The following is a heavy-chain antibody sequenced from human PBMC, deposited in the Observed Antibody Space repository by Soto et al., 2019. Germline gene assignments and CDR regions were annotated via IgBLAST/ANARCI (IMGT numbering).Heavy chain of an antibody. CDR2: IYQSGSS. Sequence: QVQLQESGPGVVKPSGTLSLTCVVSGGSISSINWWSWVRQAPGKGLAWIGEIYQSGSSNYNPSLKSRVSISVDKSKNQFFLNLASVIAADTAVYYCARSLGVHSRYWVDAWGQGTLVTVSS. J-gene: IGHJ5*02. V-gene: IGHV4-4*02. D-gene: IGHD3-16*01. CDR1: GGSISSINW. CDR3: ARSLGVHSRYWVDA.